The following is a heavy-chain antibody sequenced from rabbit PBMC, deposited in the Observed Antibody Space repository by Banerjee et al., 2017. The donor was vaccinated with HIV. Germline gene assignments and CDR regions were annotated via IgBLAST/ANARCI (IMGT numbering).Heavy chain of an antibody. CDR3: ARGAGYADYGYGYNL. V-gene: IGHV1S40*01. Sequence: QSLEESGGDLVKPGASLTLTCTASGFSFSSTYYMCWVRQAPGKGLEWIACSYAGGSGSTYYASWAKGRFTISETSSTTVTLQMTSLTAADTATYFCARGAGYADYGYGYNLWGQGTLVTVS. J-gene: IGHJ3*01. CDR1: GFSFSSTYY. CDR2: SYAGGSGST. D-gene: IGHD6-1*01.